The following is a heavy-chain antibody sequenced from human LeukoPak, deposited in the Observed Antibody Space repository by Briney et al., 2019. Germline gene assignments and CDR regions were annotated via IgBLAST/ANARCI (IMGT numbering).Heavy chain of an antibody. CDR1: GGSFSGYY. CDR3: ARGRGYSYGYSSGS. CDR2: INHSGST. D-gene: IGHD5-18*01. V-gene: IGHV4-34*01. Sequence: PSETLSLTCAVYGGSFSGYYWSWIRQPPGKGLEWIGEINHSGSTNYNPSLRSRVTISVDTSKTQISLRLSSVTAADTAVYYCARGRGYSYGYSSGSWGQGTLVTVSS. J-gene: IGHJ5*02.